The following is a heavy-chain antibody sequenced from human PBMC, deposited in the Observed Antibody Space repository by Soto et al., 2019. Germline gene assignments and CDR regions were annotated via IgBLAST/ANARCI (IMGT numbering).Heavy chain of an antibody. CDR1: GGSISSSSYY. J-gene: IGHJ4*02. CDR3: ARDRYTKYYYDSSGSYGWSDY. V-gene: IGHV4-39*02. Sequence: QLQLQESGPGLVKPSETLSLTCTVSGGSISSSSYYWGWIRQPPVKGLEWIGSIYYSGSTYYNPSLKSRVTISVDTSKNQFSLKLSSVTAADTAVYYCARDRYTKYYYDSSGSYGWSDYWGQGTLVTVSS. D-gene: IGHD3-22*01. CDR2: IYYSGST.